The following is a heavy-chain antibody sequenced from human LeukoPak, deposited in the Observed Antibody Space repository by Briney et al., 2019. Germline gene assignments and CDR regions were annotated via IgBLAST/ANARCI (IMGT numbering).Heavy chain of an antibody. CDR1: GFTFSSYA. V-gene: IGHV3-23*01. J-gene: IGHJ4*02. Sequence: GGSLRLSCAASGFTFSSYAMSWVRQAPGKGLEWVSSIRYSGGSTYYADSVKGRFTISRDNSKNTLYLQMNSLRAEDTAVYYCVRALGAYYDYVWGSYRFDYWGQGTLVTVSS. CDR2: IRYSGGST. D-gene: IGHD3-16*02. CDR3: VRALGAYYDYVWGSYRFDY.